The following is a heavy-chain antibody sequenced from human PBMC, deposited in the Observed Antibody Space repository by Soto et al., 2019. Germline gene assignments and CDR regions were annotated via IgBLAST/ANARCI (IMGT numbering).Heavy chain of an antibody. D-gene: IGHD6-19*01. J-gene: IGHJ4*02. Sequence: PGGSLRLSCAASGFTFSSYAMSWVRQAPGKGLEWVSAISGSGGNTYYADSVKGRFTISRDNSKNTLYLQMNSLRAEDTAVYYCAKEGEYSSGWDNFDYWGQGTLVTVSS. CDR3: AKEGEYSSGWDNFDY. CDR2: ISGSGGNT. V-gene: IGHV3-23*01. CDR1: GFTFSSYA.